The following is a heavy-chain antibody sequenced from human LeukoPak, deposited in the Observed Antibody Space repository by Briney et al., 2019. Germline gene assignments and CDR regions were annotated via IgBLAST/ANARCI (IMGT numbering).Heavy chain of an antibody. V-gene: IGHV3-33*01. CDR1: GFTFSSYG. CDR2: IWYDGSNK. D-gene: IGHD3-22*01. CDR3: ARALYYYDSSGSPTGFDY. J-gene: IGHJ4*02. Sequence: PGGSLRLSCAASGFTFSSYGMHWVRQAPGKGLEWVAVIWYDGSNKYYADSVKGRFTISRDNSKNTLYLQVNSLRAEDTAVYYCARALYYYDSSGSPTGFDYWGQGTLVTVSS.